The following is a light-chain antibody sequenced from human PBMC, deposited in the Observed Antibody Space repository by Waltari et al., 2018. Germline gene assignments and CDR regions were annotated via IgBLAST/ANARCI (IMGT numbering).Light chain of an antibody. V-gene: IGKV2-30*02. CDR2: KIS. J-gene: IGKJ1*01. CDR3: MQGTHWPRT. CDR1: QSLVHSDGNTY. Sequence: DVVMTQSPLSLPVTLVPPASISCRSSQSLVHSDGNTYLTWFQQRPGQSPRRLIYKISNRDSGVPDRFSGSGSGTDFTLKINRVEAEDVGLYYCMQGTHWPRTFGQGTKVEIK.